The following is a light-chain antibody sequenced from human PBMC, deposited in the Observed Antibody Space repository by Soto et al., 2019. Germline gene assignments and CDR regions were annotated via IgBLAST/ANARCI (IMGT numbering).Light chain of an antibody. J-gene: IGKJ1*01. V-gene: IGKV1D-12*01. CDR3: QQANSFPRT. CDR2: AAS. CDR1: QAISTW. Sequence: DIQMTQSPSSVSASVGDRVTITCRASQAISTWLAWYQQKPGKAPKILIYAASNLQTGVPSRFSGSVSGTDFTLTISSLQPEDFATYYCQQANSFPRTFGQGTKVEIK.